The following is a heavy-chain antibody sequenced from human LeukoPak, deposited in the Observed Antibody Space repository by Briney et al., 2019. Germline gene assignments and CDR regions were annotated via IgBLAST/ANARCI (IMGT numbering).Heavy chain of an antibody. J-gene: IGHJ4*02. V-gene: IGHV3-11*01. CDR2: LSSSGSTI. CDR1: GFTFSDYY. Sequence: GGSLRLSCAASGFTFSDYYMSWIRKGPGKGLEGFSYLSSSGSTIYHADSVKGRFTISRDNDKNSLYLQMNSLRAEDTAVYYCARLVERAHYYFDYWGQGTLVTVSS. D-gene: IGHD5-24*01. CDR3: ARLVERAHYYFDY.